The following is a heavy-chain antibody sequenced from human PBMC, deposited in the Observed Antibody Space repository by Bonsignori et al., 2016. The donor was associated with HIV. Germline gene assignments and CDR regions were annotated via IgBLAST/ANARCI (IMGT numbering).Heavy chain of an antibody. CDR1: GYIFTTYY. D-gene: IGHD3-10*01. J-gene: IGHJ6*03. Sequence: QVQLVQSGAEVKKPGASVKLSCKASGYIFTTYYMHWVRQAPGQGLEWMGVINPSGGSTNYAQKFLGRVTVTTDTSTSTVYMELSSLRSEDTAVYFCARTLPLSYYYFSYMDV. CDR3: ARTLPLSYYYFSYMDV. CDR2: INPSGGST. V-gene: IGHV1-46*01.